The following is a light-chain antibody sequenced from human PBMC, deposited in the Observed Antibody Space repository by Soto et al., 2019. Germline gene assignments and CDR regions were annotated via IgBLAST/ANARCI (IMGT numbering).Light chain of an antibody. J-gene: IGKJ5*01. CDR3: QHHAMWPIT. Sequence: DIVMTQSPGTLSLSPGETATLSCRASQRINSNYLAWYQQRPGQAPRLLIYGISTRATDIPARFSGSGSGTEFTLTISSLQSEDFAVYYCQHHAMWPITFGKGTRLEIK. V-gene: IGKV3-15*01. CDR2: GIS. CDR1: QRINSN.